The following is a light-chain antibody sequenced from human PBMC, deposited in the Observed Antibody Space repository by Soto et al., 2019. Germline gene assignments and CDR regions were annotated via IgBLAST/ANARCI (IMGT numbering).Light chain of an antibody. J-gene: IGKJ4*01. CDR1: QGISTY. CDR2: TAS. V-gene: IGKV1-9*01. CDR3: QQLKSYPLT. Sequence: DIQLTQSPSFLSASVGDRVTITCRATQGISTYLAWYQQNPGKAPKLLIYTASTLQSGVPSRFSGSGSGTEFPLTISSLRPEDFATYYCQQLKSYPLTFGGGTKVEIK.